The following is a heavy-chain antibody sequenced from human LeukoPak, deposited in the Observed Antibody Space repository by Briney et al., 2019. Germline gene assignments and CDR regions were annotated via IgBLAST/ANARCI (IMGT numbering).Heavy chain of an antibody. CDR3: ARDAYRYENDGFFDD. J-gene: IGHJ4*02. CDR1: GFTVSGDY. CDR2: IYSGGNT. Sequence: PGGSLRLSCAASGFTVSGDYMAWVRQAPGKGLDWVSIIYSGGNTYYADSVKGRFTISRDNSKNMLYLQMNNLRAEDTAVYYCARDAYRYENDGFFDDWGQGTLVTVSS. D-gene: IGHD3-10*01. V-gene: IGHV3-53*01.